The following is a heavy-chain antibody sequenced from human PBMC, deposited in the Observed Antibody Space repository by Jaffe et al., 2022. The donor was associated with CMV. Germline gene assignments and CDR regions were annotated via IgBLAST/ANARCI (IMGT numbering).Heavy chain of an antibody. J-gene: IGHJ4*02. V-gene: IGHV1-2*02. CDR2: VNPNTGAT. CDR3: ARDGVGSSIDY. Sequence: QVQLVQSGAEVKKPGASVKVSCKASGYTFSGYHIHWMRQAPGQGLEWMGWVNPNTGATKYAEKFQGRVTITWDMSITTAYMELSSLRSDDTAVFYCARDGVGSSIDYWGQGTLVTVSS. D-gene: IGHD1-26*01. CDR1: GYTFSGYH.